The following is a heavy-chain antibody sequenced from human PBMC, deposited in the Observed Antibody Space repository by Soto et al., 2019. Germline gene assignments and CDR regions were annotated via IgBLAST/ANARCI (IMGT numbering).Heavy chain of an antibody. CDR1: GFSFSTYV. Sequence: QVQLVESGGGVVQPGRSLRLSCAASGFSFSTYVMHWVRQAPGKGLEWVAVIWHDGSNQFYADSVKGRFTISRDNSKNTLFLQMNSLRVEDMALYYCTREGVNYASDYWGQGTLITVSS. CDR3: TREGVNYASDY. CDR2: IWHDGSNQ. D-gene: IGHD2-2*01. J-gene: IGHJ4*02. V-gene: IGHV3-33*01.